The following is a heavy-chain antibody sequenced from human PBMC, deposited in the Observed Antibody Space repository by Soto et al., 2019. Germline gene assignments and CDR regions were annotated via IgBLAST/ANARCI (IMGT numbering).Heavy chain of an antibody. CDR2: IWYDGGNK. CDR1: GFTFSSYG. D-gene: IGHD5-12*01. J-gene: IGHJ4*02. Sequence: PGGSLRLSCAASGFTFSSYGIHWVRQAPGKGLEWVAVIWYDGGNKYYADSVKGRFTISRDNSRDTLYLQMNSLRAEDTAVYYCARGVYTGYDFDNWGQGALVTVSS. V-gene: IGHV3-33*01. CDR3: ARGVYTGYDFDN.